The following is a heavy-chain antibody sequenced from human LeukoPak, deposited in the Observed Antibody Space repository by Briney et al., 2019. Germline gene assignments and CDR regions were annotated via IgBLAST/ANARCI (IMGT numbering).Heavy chain of an antibody. Sequence: GESLKISCKGFGYTFSNHWIAWLRQMPGKGLEWMGIMYPGDSGTRYSPSFQGQVTFSVDKSIATAYLEWSSLKASDTALYYCARRGVLDGLDVWGQGTTVTVSS. V-gene: IGHV5-51*01. CDR1: GYTFSNHW. J-gene: IGHJ6*02. D-gene: IGHD3-3*01. CDR3: ARRGVLDGLDV. CDR2: MYPGDSGT.